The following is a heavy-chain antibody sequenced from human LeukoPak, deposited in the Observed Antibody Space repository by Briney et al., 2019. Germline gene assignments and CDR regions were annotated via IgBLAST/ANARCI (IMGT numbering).Heavy chain of an antibody. D-gene: IGHD2-15*01. J-gene: IGHJ5*02. CDR3: ARRYCSGGSCYSGWFDP. CDR2: VYYSGST. CDR1: GGSICSSSYY. V-gene: IGHV4-39*01. Sequence: SETLSLTCTVSGGSICSSSYYWGWIRQPPGKGLEWIGSVYYSGSTYYNPSLKSRVTMSVDTSKNQFSLKLSSVTAADTAVYYCARRYCSGGSCYSGWFDPWGQGTLVTVSS.